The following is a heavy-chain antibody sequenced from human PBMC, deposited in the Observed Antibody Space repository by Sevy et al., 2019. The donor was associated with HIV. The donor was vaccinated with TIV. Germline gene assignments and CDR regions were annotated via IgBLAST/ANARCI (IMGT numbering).Heavy chain of an antibody. V-gene: IGHV4-59*13. J-gene: IGHJ4*02. CDR3: ARAESSNYFDY. Sequence: SETLSLTCTVSGGSISSYYWSWIRQPPGKGLEWIGYIYYSGSTNYNPSLKSRVTISVDTSKNQFSLKLSSVTAADTAVYYCARAESSNYFDYWGQRTLVTVSS. CDR1: GGSISSYY. CDR2: IYYSGST.